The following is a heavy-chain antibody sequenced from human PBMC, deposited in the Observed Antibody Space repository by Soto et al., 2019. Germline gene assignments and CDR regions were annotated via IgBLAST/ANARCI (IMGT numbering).Heavy chain of an antibody. CDR3: ARDPGPTVTTPFDY. D-gene: IGHD4-17*01. CDR2: IWYDGSNK. V-gene: IGHV3-33*01. CDR1: GFTFSSYG. J-gene: IGHJ4*02. Sequence: GGSLRLSCAASGFTFSSYGMHWVRQAPGKGLEWVAVIWYDGSNKYYADSVKGRFTISRDNSKNTLYLQMNSLRAEDTVVYYCARDPGPTVTTPFDYWGQGTLVTVSS.